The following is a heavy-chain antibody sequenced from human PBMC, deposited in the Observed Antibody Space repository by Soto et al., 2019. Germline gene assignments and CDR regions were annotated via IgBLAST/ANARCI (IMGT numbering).Heavy chain of an antibody. CDR2: ISTYNGNT. J-gene: IGHJ5*02. CDR1: GYTFTSYG. CDR3: ARDLYDFWSGYSAAPFDP. Sequence: ASVNVSCTASGYTFTSYGISWVRQAPGQGLEWMGWISTYNGNTNYAQKLQGRVTMTTDTSTSTAYMELRSLRSDDTAVYYCARDLYDFWSGYSAAPFDPWGQGTLVTVSS. D-gene: IGHD3-3*01. V-gene: IGHV1-18*01.